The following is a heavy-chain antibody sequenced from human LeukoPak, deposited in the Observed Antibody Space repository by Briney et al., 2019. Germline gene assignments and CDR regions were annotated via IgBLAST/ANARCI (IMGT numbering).Heavy chain of an antibody. Sequence: GGSLRLSCAASGFTFSSYEMNWVRQAPGKGLEWVSSISGSSIYIYYADSVKGRFTISRDNAKNSLYLQMNGLRAEDTAAYYCARDPPYYDSSGYYYDYWGQGTLVTVSS. CDR1: GFTFSSYE. CDR2: ISGSSIYI. D-gene: IGHD3-22*01. CDR3: ARDPPYYDSSGYYYDY. V-gene: IGHV3-21*01. J-gene: IGHJ4*02.